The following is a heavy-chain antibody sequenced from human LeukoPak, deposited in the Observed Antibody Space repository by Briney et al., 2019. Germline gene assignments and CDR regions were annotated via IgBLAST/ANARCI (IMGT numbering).Heavy chain of an antibody. J-gene: IGHJ5*02. CDR3: ARERSLNWFDP. V-gene: IGHV7-4-1*02. CDR1: GYTFTIYA. CDR2: INTNTGNT. Sequence: GASVTVSFKASGYTFTIYAMNWVRQAPGQGREWMGWINTNTGNTTYAQGFPGGFVFSLETSGSKEFLQMRSLKAEDTALYYCARERSLNWFDPWGQGTLVTVSS.